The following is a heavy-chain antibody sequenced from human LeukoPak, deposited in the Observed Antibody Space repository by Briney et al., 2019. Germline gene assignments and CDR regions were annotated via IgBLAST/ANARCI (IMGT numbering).Heavy chain of an antibody. J-gene: IGHJ4*02. CDR2: ISYDGSNK. Sequence: GGSLRLSCAASGFTFSSYGMHWVRQAPGKGLEWVAVISYDGSNKYYADSVKGRFTISRDNSKNTLYLQMNSLRAEDTAVYYCAKDRSSSGWNPFDYWGQGTLVIVSS. CDR1: GFTFSSYG. D-gene: IGHD6-19*01. V-gene: IGHV3-30*18. CDR3: AKDRSSSGWNPFDY.